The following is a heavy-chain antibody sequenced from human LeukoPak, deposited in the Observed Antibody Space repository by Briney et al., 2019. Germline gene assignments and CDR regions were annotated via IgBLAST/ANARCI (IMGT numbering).Heavy chain of an antibody. CDR3: AKPVHGLGDYFDS. D-gene: IGHD3-10*01. J-gene: IGHJ4*02. V-gene: IGHV3-30*18. CDR2: ISYDGSNK. CDR1: GFTFSSYG. Sequence: PGGSLRLSCAASGFTFSSYGMHWVRQAPGKGLEWVAVISYDGSNKYSADSVKGRLTTSRDNSKNTLYLQLNSLRPDDTAVYYCAKPVHGLGDYFDSWGQGTLVTVSS.